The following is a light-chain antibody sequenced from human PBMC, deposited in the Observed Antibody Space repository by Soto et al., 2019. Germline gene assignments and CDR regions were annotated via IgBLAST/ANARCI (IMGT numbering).Light chain of an antibody. V-gene: IGKV3-11*01. CDR3: QQSTNWPPT. CDR2: DAS. Sequence: EIVLTQSPATLSLSPGERATLSCTASQSVSSYLAWYHQKPGQAPMLLIYDASNRATDIPARFSGSGSGTYFTLNISSLEPEDFAVYYCQQSTNWPPTCGGGTKVEIK. CDR1: QSVSSY. J-gene: IGKJ4*02.